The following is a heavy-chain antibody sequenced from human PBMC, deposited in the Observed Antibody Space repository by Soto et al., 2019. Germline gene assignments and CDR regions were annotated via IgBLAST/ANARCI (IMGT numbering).Heavy chain of an antibody. D-gene: IGHD6-6*01. Sequence: GESLKISCKGSGYSFTSYWISWVRQMPGKGLEWMGRIDPSDSYTNYSPSFQGHVTISADKSISTAYLQWSSLKASDTAMSYCASSGSRSIAARYYYYYGMDVWGQGTTVTVSS. CDR1: GYSFTSYW. CDR2: IDPSDSYT. J-gene: IGHJ6*02. CDR3: ASSGSRSIAARYYYYYGMDV. V-gene: IGHV5-10-1*01.